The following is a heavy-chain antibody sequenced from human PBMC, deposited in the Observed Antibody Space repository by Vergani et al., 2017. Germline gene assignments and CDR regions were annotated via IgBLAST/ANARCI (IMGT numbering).Heavy chain of an antibody. V-gene: IGHV4-39*07. CDR3: ARDKREDSSGWYPNWFDP. Sequence: QLQLQESGPGLVKPSETLSLTCTVSGGSISSSSYYWGWIRQPPGKGLEWIGSIYYSGSTYYNPSLKSRVTISVDTSKNQFSLKLSSVTAADTAVYYCARDKREDSSGWYPNWFDPWGQGTLVTVSS. CDR1: GGSISSSSYY. CDR2: IYYSGST. D-gene: IGHD6-19*01. J-gene: IGHJ5*02.